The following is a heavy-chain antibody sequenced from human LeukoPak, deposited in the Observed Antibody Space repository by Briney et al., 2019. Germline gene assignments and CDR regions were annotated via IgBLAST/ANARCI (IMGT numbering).Heavy chain of an antibody. Sequence: SETLSLTCAVNAGSFTGYYWSWVRQPPGKGLEWIGEINHTGSISYNPSLRSRVTISVDTFKNQFSLNLRSVTAADRAIYYCARGGYGPGSHYRYWGGGTLVTVS. CDR3: ARGGYGPGSHYRY. CDR2: INHTGSI. D-gene: IGHD3-10*01. V-gene: IGHV4-34*01. J-gene: IGHJ4*02. CDR1: AGSFTGYY.